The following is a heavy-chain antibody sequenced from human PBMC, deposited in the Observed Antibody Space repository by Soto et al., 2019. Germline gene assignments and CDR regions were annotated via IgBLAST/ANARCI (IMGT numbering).Heavy chain of an antibody. D-gene: IGHD1-1*01. Sequence: PSVKVSCKASGYTFTSYDIYWLRQSTGQGLEWMGWMNPNTGNSGYAQKFQGRVTMTNDTSISTAHMELSSLRSEDTAVYYCARRAETNGWNGFGADKYYFDFWGREPWSPSPQ. V-gene: IGHV1-8*01. CDR1: GYTFTSYD. J-gene: IGHJ4*02. CDR2: MNPNTGNS. CDR3: ARRAETNGWNGFGADKYYFDF.